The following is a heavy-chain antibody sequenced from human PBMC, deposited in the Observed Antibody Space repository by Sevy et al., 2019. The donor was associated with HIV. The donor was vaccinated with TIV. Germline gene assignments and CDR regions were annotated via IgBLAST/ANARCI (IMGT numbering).Heavy chain of an antibody. Sequence: GGSLRLSCATSGFTFSDYYMSWIRQAPGKGLEWVSYISSSSTYTNYADSVKGRFTISRDNAKNSLYLQMNSLRAEDTAVYYCARDRLSYGRQYFDYWGQGTLVSVSS. CDR3: ARDRLSYGRQYFDY. J-gene: IGHJ4*02. V-gene: IGHV3-11*06. CDR2: ISSSSTYT. CDR1: GFTFSDYY. D-gene: IGHD1-26*01.